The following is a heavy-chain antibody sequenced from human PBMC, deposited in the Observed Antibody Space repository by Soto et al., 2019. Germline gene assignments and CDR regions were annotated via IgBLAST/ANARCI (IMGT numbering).Heavy chain of an antibody. J-gene: IGHJ3*02. V-gene: IGHV3-9*01. CDR3: AKEYCTGGSCHSAFDI. Sequence: PGGSLRLSCAASGFTFDDYAMHWVRQAPGKGLEWVSGISWSSDNIRYADSVKGRFTISRDNAKNFPYLQMNSLRTEDTALYYCAKEYCTGGSCHSAFDIWGQGTMVTV. CDR1: GFTFDDYA. CDR2: ISWSSDNI. D-gene: IGHD2-15*01.